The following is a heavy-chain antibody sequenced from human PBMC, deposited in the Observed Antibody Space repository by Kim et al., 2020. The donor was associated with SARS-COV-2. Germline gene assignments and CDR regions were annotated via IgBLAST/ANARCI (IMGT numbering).Heavy chain of an antibody. CDR3: AKSGQLDY. V-gene: IGHV3-23*01. D-gene: IGHD5-12*01. Sequence: GATTYYPGSVKGRFTISRDNSKNTLYLQMNNLRAEDPAVYFCAKSGQLDYWGQGTLVTVSS. CDR2: GATT. J-gene: IGHJ4*02.